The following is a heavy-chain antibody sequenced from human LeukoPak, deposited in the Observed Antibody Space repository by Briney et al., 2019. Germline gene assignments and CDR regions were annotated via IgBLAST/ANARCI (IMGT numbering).Heavy chain of an antibody. D-gene: IGHD3-10*01. J-gene: IGHJ6*03. V-gene: IGHV1-2*02. Sequence: VASVKVSCKASGYTFTGYYMHWVRQAPGQGLEWMGWINPNSGGTNYAQKFQGRVTMTRDTSISTAYMELSRLRSDDTAVYYCARESDMVRGPYMDVWGKGTTVTVSS. CDR2: INPNSGGT. CDR1: GYTFTGYY. CDR3: ARESDMVRGPYMDV.